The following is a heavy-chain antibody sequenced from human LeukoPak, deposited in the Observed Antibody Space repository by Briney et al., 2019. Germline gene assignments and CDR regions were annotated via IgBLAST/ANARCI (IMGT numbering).Heavy chain of an antibody. Sequence: PGGSLRLSCAASGFTFSSYGMHWVRRAPGKGLEWVAFIRYDGSNKYYADSVKGRFTIYRDNSKHKLYLQINSLRAEDTAVYYCAKGSGYSYGYYGYWGQGTLVTVSS. CDR1: GFTFSSYG. D-gene: IGHD5-18*01. V-gene: IGHV3-30*02. CDR3: AKGSGYSYGYYGY. CDR2: IRYDGSNK. J-gene: IGHJ4*02.